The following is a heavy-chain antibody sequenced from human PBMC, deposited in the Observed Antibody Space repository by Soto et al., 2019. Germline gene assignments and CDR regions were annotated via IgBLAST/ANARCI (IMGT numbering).Heavy chain of an antibody. CDR3: IREEEGGHFDF. CDR1: GYTFTRYY. J-gene: IGHJ4*02. V-gene: IGHV1-46*03. D-gene: IGHD6-25*01. CDR2: IYPSAGNT. Sequence: GASVKVSCKASGYTFTRYYIHWVRQAPGQGPEWMGIIYPSAGNTNYAQRFQGRVTMTRDTSTSTVYMDLSSLTSEDTAVYYCIREEEGGHFDFWGQGTVVTVSS.